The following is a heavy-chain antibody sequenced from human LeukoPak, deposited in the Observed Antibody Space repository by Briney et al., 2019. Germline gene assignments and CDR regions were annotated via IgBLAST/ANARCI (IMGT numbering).Heavy chain of an antibody. Sequence: GGSLRLSCAASGFTFSSYGMHWVRQAPGKGLEWVANIKQDGSEKYYVDSVKGRFTISRDNAKNSLYLQMNSLRAEDTAVYYCAREVYSSSWGDWGQGTLVTVSS. CDR1: GFTFSSYG. V-gene: IGHV3-7*01. J-gene: IGHJ4*02. D-gene: IGHD6-13*01. CDR2: IKQDGSEK. CDR3: AREVYSSSWGD.